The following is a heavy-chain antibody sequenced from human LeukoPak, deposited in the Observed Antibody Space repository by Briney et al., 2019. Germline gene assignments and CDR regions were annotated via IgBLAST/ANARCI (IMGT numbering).Heavy chain of an antibody. J-gene: IGHJ4*02. D-gene: IGHD2-15*01. CDR1: GFTFSSYG. CDR2: ISGSGGST. CDR3: AKVLGYCSGGSCYPSDY. V-gene: IGHV3-23*01. Sequence: GGSLRLSCAASGFTFSSYGMSWVRQAPGKGLEWVSAISGSGGSTYYADSVKGRFTISRDNSKNTLYLQMNSLRAEGTAVYYCAKVLGYCSGGSCYPSDYWGQGTLVTVSS.